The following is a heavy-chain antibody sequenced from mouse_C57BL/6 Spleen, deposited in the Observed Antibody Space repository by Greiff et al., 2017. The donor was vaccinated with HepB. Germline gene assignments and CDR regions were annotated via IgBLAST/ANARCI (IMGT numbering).Heavy chain of an antibody. Sequence: VQLVESGAELVKPGASVKLSCKASGYTFTEYTIHWVKQRSGQGLEWIGWFYPGSGSLKYNEKFKDKATLTADKSSSTVYMELSRLTSEDSAVYFCARHGTDYYGSSYWYFDVWGTGTTVTVSS. CDR2: FYPGSGSL. D-gene: IGHD1-1*01. J-gene: IGHJ1*03. CDR3: ARHGTDYYGSSYWYFDV. CDR1: GYTFTEYT. V-gene: IGHV1-62-2*01.